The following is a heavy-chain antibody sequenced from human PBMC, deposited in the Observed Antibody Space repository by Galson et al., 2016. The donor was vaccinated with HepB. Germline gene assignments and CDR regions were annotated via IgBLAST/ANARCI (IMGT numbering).Heavy chain of an antibody. Sequence: SLRLSYAASGFTFSDLGMRWVRQAPGKGLEWVSSISDSGDKTFYADSVKGRFTVSRDNSKNTLFLHMTSLRADDTALYYCLSTTLTTTLGGQGTLVIVSA. CDR1: GFTFSDLG. J-gene: IGHJ4*02. D-gene: IGHD4-17*01. CDR2: ISDSGDKT. CDR3: LSTTLTTTL. V-gene: IGHV3-23*01.